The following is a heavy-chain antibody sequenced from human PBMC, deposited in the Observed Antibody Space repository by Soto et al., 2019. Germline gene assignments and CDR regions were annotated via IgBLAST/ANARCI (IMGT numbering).Heavy chain of an antibody. Sequence: SETLSLTCTVSGGSISSYYWSWIRQPPGKGLEWIGYIYYSGSTNYNPSLKSRVTISVDTSKNQFSLKLSSVTAADTAVYYCVRGRDVVVLRGTMWGNWFDPWGQGTLVTVSS. CDR3: VRGRDVVVLRGTMWGNWFDP. CDR2: IYYSGST. D-gene: IGHD2-2*01. CDR1: GGSISSYY. J-gene: IGHJ5*02. V-gene: IGHV4-59*01.